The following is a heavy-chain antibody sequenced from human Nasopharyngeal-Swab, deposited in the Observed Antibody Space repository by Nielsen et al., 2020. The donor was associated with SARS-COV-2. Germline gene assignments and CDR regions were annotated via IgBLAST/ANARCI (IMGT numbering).Heavy chain of an antibody. CDR2: ISYDGIEK. CDR3: AKDHQLIRNYYYYDMDV. V-gene: IGHV3-30*18. J-gene: IGHJ6*02. Sequence: VRQMPGKGLEWVAVISYDGIEKYYADSVKGRFTLSRDNSKNTLYLQMNSLRTGDTAVYYCAKDHQLIRNYYYYDMDVWGQGTTVTVSS. D-gene: IGHD2-8*01.